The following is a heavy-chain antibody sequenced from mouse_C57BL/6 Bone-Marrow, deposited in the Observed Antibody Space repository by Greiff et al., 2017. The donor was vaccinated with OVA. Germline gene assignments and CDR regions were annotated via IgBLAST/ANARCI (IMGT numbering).Heavy chain of an antibody. J-gene: IGHJ1*03. D-gene: IGHD1-1*01. CDR1: GYTFTDYY. Sequence: EVQLQQSGPELVKPGASVKISCKASGYTFTDYYMNWVKQSHGKSLEWIGDINPNNGGTSYNQKFKGKATLTVDKSSSTAYMELRSLTSEDSAVYYCARRTTVAHYWYFDVWGTGTTVTVSS. CDR3: ARRTTVAHYWYFDV. CDR2: INPNNGGT. V-gene: IGHV1-26*01.